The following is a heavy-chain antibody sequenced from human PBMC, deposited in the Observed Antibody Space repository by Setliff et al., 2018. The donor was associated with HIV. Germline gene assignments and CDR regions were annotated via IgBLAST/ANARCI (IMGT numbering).Heavy chain of an antibody. V-gene: IGHV3-30*02. D-gene: IGHD3-3*01. Sequence: PGGSLRLSCAASGFTFSSYGMHWVRQAPGKGLEWVAFIRYDGSNKYYADSVKGRFTISRDNSKNTLYLQMNSLRAEDTAVYYCARAISGYYTGIWDYWGQGTLVTVSS. J-gene: IGHJ4*02. CDR1: GFTFSSYG. CDR3: ARAISGYYTGIWDY. CDR2: IRYDGSNK.